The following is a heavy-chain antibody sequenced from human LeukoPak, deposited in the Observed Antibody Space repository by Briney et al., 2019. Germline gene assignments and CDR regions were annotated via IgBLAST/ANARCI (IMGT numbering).Heavy chain of an antibody. J-gene: IGHJ4*02. V-gene: IGHV1-69*13. CDR3: ASPHREYSRASTYFDY. CDR1: GGTFSSYA. CDR2: IIPMFGTT. D-gene: IGHD6-6*01. Sequence: ASVKVSCKASGGTFSSYAFSWVRQAPGQGLEWMGGIIPMFGTTDQAQRFQGRVTISADESTSTAYMELSSLRSEDTAVYYCASPHREYSRASTYFDYWGQGTLVTVSS.